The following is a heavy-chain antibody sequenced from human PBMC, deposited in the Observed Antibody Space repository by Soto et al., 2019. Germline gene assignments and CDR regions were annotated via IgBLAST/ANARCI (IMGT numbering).Heavy chain of an antibody. V-gene: IGHV4-59*08. D-gene: IGHD3-10*01. CDR1: GGSISSYY. CDR2: IYYSGST. J-gene: IGHJ4*02. CDR3: ARQEGPTYYYASGSYTHFDY. Sequence: SETLSLTCTVSGGSISSYYWSWIRQPPGKGLEWIGYIYYSGSTNYNPSLKSRVTISVDTSKNQFSLKLSSVTAADTAVYYCARQEGPTYYYASGSYTHFDYWGQGTLVTVSS.